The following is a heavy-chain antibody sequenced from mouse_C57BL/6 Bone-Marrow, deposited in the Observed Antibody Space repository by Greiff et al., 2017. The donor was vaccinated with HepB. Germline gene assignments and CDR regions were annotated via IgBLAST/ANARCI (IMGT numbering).Heavy chain of an antibody. Sequence: EVKLQESGGGLVQPKGSLKLSCAASGFSFNTYAMNWVRQAPGKGLEWVARIRSKSNNYATYYADSVKDRFTISRDDSESMLYLQMNNLKTEDTAMYYCVRHDYYGSSGDWYFDVWGTGTTVTVSS. CDR1: GFSFNTYA. CDR3: VRHDYYGSSGDWYFDV. V-gene: IGHV10-1*01. J-gene: IGHJ1*03. D-gene: IGHD1-1*01. CDR2: IRSKSNNYAT.